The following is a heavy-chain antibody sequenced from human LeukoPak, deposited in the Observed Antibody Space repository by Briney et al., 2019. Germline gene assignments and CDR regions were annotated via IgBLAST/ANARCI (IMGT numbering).Heavy chain of an antibody. CDR2: IKQDGSEK. Sequence: GGSLRLSCEASGFTFSSYWMSWVRQAPGKGLEWVANIKQDGSEKYYVDSVKGRFTISRDKAKNSLYLQMNSLRAEDTAVYYCARESSGYFYWGQGTLVTVSS. CDR1: GFTFSSYW. D-gene: IGHD3-22*01. J-gene: IGHJ4*02. CDR3: ARESSGYFY. V-gene: IGHV3-7*01.